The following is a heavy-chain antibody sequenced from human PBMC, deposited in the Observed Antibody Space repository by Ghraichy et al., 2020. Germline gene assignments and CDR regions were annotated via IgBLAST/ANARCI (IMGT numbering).Heavy chain of an antibody. CDR3: AREWTTRNYYYGMDV. J-gene: IGHJ6*02. Sequence: SCTVSGGSISSYYWSWIRQPPGKGLEWIGYIYYSGSTNYNPSLKSRVTISVDTSKNQFSLKLSSVTAADTAVYYCAREWTTRNYYYGMDVWGQGTTVTVSS. D-gene: IGHD1-1*01. CDR1: GGSISSYY. CDR2: IYYSGST. V-gene: IGHV4-59*01.